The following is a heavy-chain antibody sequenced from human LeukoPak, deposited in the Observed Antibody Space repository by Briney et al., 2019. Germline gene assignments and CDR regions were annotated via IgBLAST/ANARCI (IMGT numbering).Heavy chain of an antibody. CDR2: ISGSGDTT. V-gene: IGHV3-23*01. CDR3: APDSRGAFPNWFDP. J-gene: IGHJ5*02. Sequence: GGSLRLSCAVSGFTFSNYAISWVRQAPGKGLEWVSSISGSGDTTYYADPVKGRFTISRDNSKNTLYLQMNSLRAEDTAVYYCAPDSRGAFPNWFDPWGQGTLVTVSS. D-gene: IGHD3-22*01. CDR1: GFTFSNYA.